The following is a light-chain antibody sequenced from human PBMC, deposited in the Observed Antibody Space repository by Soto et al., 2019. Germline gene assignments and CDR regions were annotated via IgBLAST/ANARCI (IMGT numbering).Light chain of an antibody. CDR2: GAS. V-gene: IGKV3-20*01. CDR1: QSVSNNF. CDR3: QQYGSSPWA. Sequence: EIVLTQSPGTLSLSPGERATLSCRASQSVSNNFLGWHQQKPGQAPRLLIYGASSRASGIPDRFSGSGSGTDFTLTISRLEPEDSAVYYCQQYGSSPWAFGQGTKVEIK. J-gene: IGKJ1*01.